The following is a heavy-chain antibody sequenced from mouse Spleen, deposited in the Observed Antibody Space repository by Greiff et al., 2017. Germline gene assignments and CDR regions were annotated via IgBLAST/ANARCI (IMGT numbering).Heavy chain of an antibody. J-gene: IGHJ3*01. V-gene: IGHV5-16*01. CDR1: GFTFSDYY. CDR2: INYDGSST. Sequence: DVQLVESEGGLVQPGSSMKLSCTASGFTFSDYYMAWVRQVPEKGLEWVANINYDGSSTYYLDSLKSRFIISRDNAKNILYLQMSSLKSEDTATYYCAREGDGDYFAYWGQGTLVTVSA. CDR3: AREGDGDYFAY. D-gene: IGHD2-13*01.